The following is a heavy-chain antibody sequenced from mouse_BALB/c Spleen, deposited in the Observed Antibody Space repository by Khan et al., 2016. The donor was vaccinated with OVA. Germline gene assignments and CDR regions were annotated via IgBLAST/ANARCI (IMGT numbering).Heavy chain of an antibody. Sequence: EVQLQESGPGLVKPSQSLTLTCSVTSYSIPSGYYWNWIRESPGNKLGWMGYIRYDGSNNYNPSLKNRISITRDTSKNKVFLKLNSVTTEDTAKCYSASGLHYYGFYFDCWGQGTTLTVSS. J-gene: IGHJ2*01. V-gene: IGHV3-6*02. CDR2: IRYDGSN. CDR3: ASGLHYYGFYFDC. D-gene: IGHD1-2*01. CDR1: SYSIPSGYY.